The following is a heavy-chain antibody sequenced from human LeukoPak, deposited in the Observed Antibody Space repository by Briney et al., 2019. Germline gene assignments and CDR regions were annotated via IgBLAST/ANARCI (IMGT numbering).Heavy chain of an antibody. CDR3: ARDNSGYDSDDAFDI. J-gene: IGHJ3*02. CDR1: GGTFSSYA. D-gene: IGHD5-12*01. V-gene: IGHV1-69*13. Sequence: SVKVSCKASGGTFSSYAISWVRQAPGQGLEWMGGIIPIFGTANYAQKFQGRVTITADESTSTAYMELSSLRSEDTAVYYCARDNSGYDSDDAFDIWGQGTMVTVSS. CDR2: IIPIFGTA.